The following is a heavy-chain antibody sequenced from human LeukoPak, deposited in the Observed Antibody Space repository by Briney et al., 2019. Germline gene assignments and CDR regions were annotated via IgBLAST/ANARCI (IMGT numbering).Heavy chain of an antibody. V-gene: IGHV1-8*01. CDR2: MYPNSGNT. J-gene: IGHJ4*02. Sequence: GASVKVSCKASGYTFTSYDINWVRQATGQGLEWMGWMYPNSGNTGYAQKFQGRVTMTRNTSISTAYMELSSLRSEDTAVYYCARGKDIVATIPPHFDYWGQGTLVTVSS. D-gene: IGHD5-12*01. CDR3: ARGKDIVATIPPHFDY. CDR1: GYTFTSYD.